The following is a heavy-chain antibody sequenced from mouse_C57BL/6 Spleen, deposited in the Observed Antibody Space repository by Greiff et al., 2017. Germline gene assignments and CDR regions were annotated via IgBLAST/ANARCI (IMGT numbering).Heavy chain of an antibody. J-gene: IGHJ2*01. CDR3: AREYYGSSRYYFDY. V-gene: IGHV1-81*01. Sequence: VQVVESGAELARPGASVKLSCKASGYTFTSYGISWVKQRTGQGLEWIGEIYPRSGNTYYNEKFKGKATLTADKSSSTAYMELRSLTSEDSAVYFCAREYYGSSRYYFDYWGQGTTLTVSS. CDR1: GYTFTSYG. CDR2: IYPRSGNT. D-gene: IGHD1-1*01.